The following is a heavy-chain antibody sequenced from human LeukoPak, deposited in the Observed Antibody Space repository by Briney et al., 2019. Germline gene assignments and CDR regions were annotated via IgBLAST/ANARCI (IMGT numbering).Heavy chain of an antibody. D-gene: IGHD6-19*01. V-gene: IGHV2-5*01. J-gene: IGHJ4*02. CDR2: IYWNDDK. Sequence: TLSLTCTVSGGSISNYYWSWIRQPPGKALEWLALIYWNDDKRYSPSLKSRLTITKDTSKNQVVLTMTNMDPVDTATYYCAHRRGWYGGFDYWGQGTLVTVSS. CDR1: GGSISNYYW. CDR3: AHRRGWYGGFDY.